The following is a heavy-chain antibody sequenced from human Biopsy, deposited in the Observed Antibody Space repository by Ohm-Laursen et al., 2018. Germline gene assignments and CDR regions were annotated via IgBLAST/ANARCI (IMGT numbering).Heavy chain of an antibody. CDR1: GGSFTGHY. CDR3: ARGSNDFGGLYFPR. Sequence: SQTLSLTCTVSGGSFTGHYWSWPRQPPGKGLERIGHISYTGYTSYNASLKSRVTISVDTSRNHFSLRLSSLTAADTAVYYCARGSNDFGGLYFPRWGQGTLLTVSS. CDR2: ISYTGYT. D-gene: IGHD4-23*01. V-gene: IGHV4-59*11. J-gene: IGHJ4*02.